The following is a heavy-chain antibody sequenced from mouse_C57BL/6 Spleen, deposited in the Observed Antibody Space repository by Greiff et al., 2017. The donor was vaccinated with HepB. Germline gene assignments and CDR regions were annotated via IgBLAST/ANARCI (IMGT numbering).Heavy chain of an antibody. CDR3: ARPYGYAVGYFDV. Sequence: QVQLQQPGAELVKPGASVKLSCKASGYTFTSYWMHWVKQRPGQGLEWIGMIHPNSGSTNYNEKFKSKATLTVDKSSSTAYMQLSSLTSEDSAVYYCARPYGYAVGYFDVWGTGTTVTVSS. V-gene: IGHV1-64*01. D-gene: IGHD2-2*01. J-gene: IGHJ1*03. CDR2: IHPNSGST. CDR1: GYTFTSYW.